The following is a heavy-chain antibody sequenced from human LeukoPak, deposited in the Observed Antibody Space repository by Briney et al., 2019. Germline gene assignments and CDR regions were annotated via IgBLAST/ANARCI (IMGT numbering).Heavy chain of an antibody. CDR2: ISGSGGST. CDR1: GFTFSSNA. V-gene: IGHV3-23*01. D-gene: IGHD3-3*01. CDR3: AKESSGYSTDHFDP. J-gene: IGHJ5*02. Sequence: GGSLRLSCAASGFTFSSNAMNWVRQGPGKGLEWVSAISGSGGSTYYADSVKGRFTISRDNSKTTLYLQMNSLRAEDAAVYYCAKESSGYSTDHFDPWGQGTLVTVSS.